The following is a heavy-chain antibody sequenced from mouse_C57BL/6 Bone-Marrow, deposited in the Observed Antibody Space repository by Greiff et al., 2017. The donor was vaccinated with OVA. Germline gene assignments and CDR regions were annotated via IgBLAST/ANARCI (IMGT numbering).Heavy chain of an antibody. CDR1: GYTFTGYW. Sequence: VQLQQSGAELMKPGASVKLSCKATGYTFTGYWIEWVKQRPGHGLEWIGEILPGSGSTNYNGKFKGKATFTADTSSNTAYIQLSSLTTEDSAIYYCARSRWLGYWGQGTTLTVSS. J-gene: IGHJ2*01. CDR2: ILPGSGST. CDR3: ARSRWLGY. V-gene: IGHV1-9*01. D-gene: IGHD2-3*01.